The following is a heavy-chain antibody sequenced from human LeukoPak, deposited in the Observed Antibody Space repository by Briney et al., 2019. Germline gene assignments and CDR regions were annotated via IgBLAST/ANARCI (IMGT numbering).Heavy chain of an antibody. D-gene: IGHD6-19*01. CDR1: GFTFSSYW. CDR3: AKGRGGWYAGDFDY. V-gene: IGHV3-74*01. CDR2: INTDGSSI. J-gene: IGHJ4*02. Sequence: PGGSLRLSCAASGFTFSSYWMHWVRQAPGKGLVWVSRINTDGSSISYADSVKGRFTISRDSSKNTLDLQMNSLRLEDTAVYYCAKGRGGWYAGDFDYWGQGTLVTVSS.